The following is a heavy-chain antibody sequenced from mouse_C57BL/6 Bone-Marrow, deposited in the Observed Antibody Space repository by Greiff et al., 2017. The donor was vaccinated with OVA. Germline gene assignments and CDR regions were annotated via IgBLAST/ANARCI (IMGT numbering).Heavy chain of an antibody. D-gene: IGHD1-3*01. V-gene: IGHV1-69*01. CDR2: IDPSDSYT. Sequence: QVQLKQSGAELVMPGASVKLSCKASGYTFTSYWMHWVKQRPGQGLEWIGEIDPSDSYTNYNQKFKGKSTLTVDKSSSTAYMQRSSLTSEDSAVYYCARSPLKKTWFAYWGQGTLVTVSA. CDR1: GYTFTSYW. CDR3: ARSPLKKTWFAY. J-gene: IGHJ3*01.